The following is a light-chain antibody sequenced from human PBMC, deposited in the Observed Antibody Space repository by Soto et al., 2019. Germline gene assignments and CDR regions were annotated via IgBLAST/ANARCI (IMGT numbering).Light chain of an antibody. CDR1: QYVSVRF. CDR3: QQYGSSPQT. V-gene: IGKV3-20*01. J-gene: IGKJ1*01. CDR2: GAS. Sequence: LTQSPGTLSLSTGESATLSCRASQYVSVRFLAWYQQKPGQAPRLLIYGASDRATGIPDRFTGSGSGTDFTLTINRLEPEDFAVYFCQQYGSSPQTFGQGTKVDIK.